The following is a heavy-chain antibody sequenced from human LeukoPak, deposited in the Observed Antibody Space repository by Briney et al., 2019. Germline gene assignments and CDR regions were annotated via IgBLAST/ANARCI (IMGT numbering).Heavy chain of an antibody. CDR1: ERTFISYA. CDR3: AREGGIAVAGAGYNWFGP. Sequence: GASVKVSCKASERTFISYAISWVRQAPGQGLEWMGGIIPIFGTANYAQKFQGRVTITADESTSTAYMELSSLRSEDTAVYYCAREGGIAVAGAGYNWFGPCGQGTLVTVSS. V-gene: IGHV1-69*13. CDR2: IIPIFGTA. J-gene: IGHJ5*02. D-gene: IGHD6-19*01.